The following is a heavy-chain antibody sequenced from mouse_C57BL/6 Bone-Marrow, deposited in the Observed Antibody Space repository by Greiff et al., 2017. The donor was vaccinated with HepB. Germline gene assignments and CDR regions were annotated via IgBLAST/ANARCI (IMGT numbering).Heavy chain of an antibody. D-gene: IGHD1-1*01. CDR3: ARDGTTVVEDAMDY. CDR1: GYAFSSYW. J-gene: IGHJ4*01. Sequence: VQLVESGAELVKPGASVKISCKASGYAFSSYWMNWVKQRPGKGLEWIGQIYPGDGDTNYNGKFKGKATLTADKSSSTAYMQLSSLTSEDSAVYFCARDGTTVVEDAMDYWGQGTSVTVSS. CDR2: IYPGDGDT. V-gene: IGHV1-80*01.